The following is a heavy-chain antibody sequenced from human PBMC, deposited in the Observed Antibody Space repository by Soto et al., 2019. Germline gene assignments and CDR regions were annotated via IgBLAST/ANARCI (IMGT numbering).Heavy chain of an antibody. J-gene: IGHJ3*02. CDR1: GGSIGSGGYS. V-gene: IGHV4-30-2*01. CDR2: IYHSGST. CDR3: DRATDLEEDI. Sequence: SETLSLTCTVSGGSIGSGGYSWSWIRQPPGKGLEWIGYIYHSGSTYYTPSLKSRVTISVDRSKNQFSLKLSSVTAAETAVYYCDRATDLEEDIWGQGTMVTVSS.